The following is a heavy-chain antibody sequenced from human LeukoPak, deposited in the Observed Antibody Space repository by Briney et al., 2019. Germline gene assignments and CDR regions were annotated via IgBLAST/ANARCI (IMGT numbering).Heavy chain of an antibody. J-gene: IGHJ6*04. V-gene: IGHV3-74*01. CDR2: INSDGSST. D-gene: IGHD3-3*01. CDR1: GFTFSSYW. Sequence: GSLRLSCAASGFTFSSYWMHWVRQAPGKGLVWVSRINSDGSSTSYADSVKGRFTISRDNAKNTLYLQMNSLRAEDTAVYYCARGSGYYIYYYGMDVWGKGTTVTVSS. CDR3: ARGSGYYIYYYGMDV.